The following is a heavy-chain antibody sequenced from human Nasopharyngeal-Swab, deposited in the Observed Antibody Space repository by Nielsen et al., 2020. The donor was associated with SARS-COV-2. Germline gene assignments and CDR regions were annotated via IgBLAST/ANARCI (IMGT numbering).Heavy chain of an antibody. CDR1: GYSFTSYW. V-gene: IGHV5-10-1*01. Sequence: GSLKISCKGSGYSFTSYWISWVRQMPGKGLEWMGRIDPSDSYTNYSPSFQGHVTISADKSISTAYLQWSSLKASDTAMYYCARRAYCSGGSCYSPYYYYMDVWGKGTTVTVSS. CDR2: IDPSDSYT. CDR3: ARRAYCSGGSCYSPYYYYMDV. J-gene: IGHJ6*03. D-gene: IGHD2-15*01.